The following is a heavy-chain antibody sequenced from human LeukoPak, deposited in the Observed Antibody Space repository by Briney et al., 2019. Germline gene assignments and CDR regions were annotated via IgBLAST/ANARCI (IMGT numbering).Heavy chain of an antibody. CDR2: IYYSGST. D-gene: IGHD6-6*01. Sequence: SETLSLTCTVSGGSISSYYWSWIRQPPGKGLEWIGYIYYSGSTDYTPSLKSRVTISVDTSKNQFSLKLASVTAADTAVYYCAVSEYSSSWGAFDIWGQGTMVTVSS. CDR3: AVSEYSSSWGAFDI. J-gene: IGHJ3*02. CDR1: GGSISSYY. V-gene: IGHV4-59*08.